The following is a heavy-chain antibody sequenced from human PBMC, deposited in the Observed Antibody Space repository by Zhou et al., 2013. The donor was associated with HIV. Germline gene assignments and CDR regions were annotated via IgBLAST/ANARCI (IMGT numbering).Heavy chain of an antibody. J-gene: IGHJ4*02. CDR1: GGTFSSYA. D-gene: IGHD6-19*01. CDR3: ARDRVRAVAGTATGPFFDY. V-gene: IGHV1-69*05. Sequence: QVQLVQSGAEVKKPGSSVKVSCKASGGTFSSYAISWVRQAPGQGLEWMGGIIPIFGTANYAQKFQGRVTITTDESTSTAYMELSSLRSEDTAVYYCARDRVRAVAGTATGPFFDYWGQGTLVTVSS. CDR2: IIPIFGTA.